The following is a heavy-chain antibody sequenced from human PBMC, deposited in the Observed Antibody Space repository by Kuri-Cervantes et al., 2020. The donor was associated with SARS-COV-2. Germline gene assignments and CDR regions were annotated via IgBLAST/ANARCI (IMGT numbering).Heavy chain of an antibody. Sequence: LRLSCAVSGGSISSGGYSWSWIRQPPGKGLEWIGYIYHSGSTYYNPSLKSRVTISVDRSKNQFSLKPSSVTAADTAVYYCARGAARPYYYYGMDVWGQGTTVTVSS. CDR1: GGSISSGGYS. D-gene: IGHD6-6*01. V-gene: IGHV4-30-2*01. CDR3: ARGAARPYYYYGMDV. J-gene: IGHJ6*02. CDR2: IYHSGST.